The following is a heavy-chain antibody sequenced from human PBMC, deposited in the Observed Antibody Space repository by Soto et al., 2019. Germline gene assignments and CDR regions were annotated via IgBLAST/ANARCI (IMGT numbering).Heavy chain of an antibody. CDR1: GFTFTSSA. Sequence: SVKVSCKASGFTFTSSAFQCVRQARGQRLEWIGWIAVGSGYTNYAQRFQDRVTLTRDMSTATTYMELSRLTSEDTAIYYCAADATAWQQMVPSDYWGQGTLVTVSS. V-gene: IGHV1-58*01. CDR3: AADATAWQQMVPSDY. D-gene: IGHD2-8*01. CDR2: IAVGSGYT. J-gene: IGHJ4*02.